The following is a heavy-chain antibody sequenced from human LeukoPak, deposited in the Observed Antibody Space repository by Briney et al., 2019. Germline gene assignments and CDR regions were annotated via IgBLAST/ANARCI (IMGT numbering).Heavy chain of an antibody. J-gene: IGHJ4*02. V-gene: IGHV4-39*01. CDR1: GGSITGSSYY. Sequence: PSETLPLTCTVSGGSITGSSYYWGWIRQPPGKGLEWIGSMYYSGSTYYNPSLKSRLTISVDTSKNQFSLKLTSVTAADTAVYYCARQYYDNTGYYYFDYWGQGTLVTVSS. CDR2: MYYSGST. CDR3: ARQYYDNTGYYYFDY. D-gene: IGHD3-22*01.